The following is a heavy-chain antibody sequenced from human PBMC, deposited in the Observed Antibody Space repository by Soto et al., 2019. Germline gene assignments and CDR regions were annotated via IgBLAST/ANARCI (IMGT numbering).Heavy chain of an antibody. D-gene: IGHD3-10*01. J-gene: IGHJ6*02. CDR2: INHSGST. V-gene: IGHV4-34*01. Sequence: SETLSLTCAVYGGSFSGYYWSWIRQPPGKGLEWIGEINHSGSTNYNPSLKSRVTISVDTSKNQFSLKLSSVTAADTAVYYCARARPEFAGYYYGMDVWGQGTTVTVSS. CDR3: ARARPEFAGYYYGMDV. CDR1: GGSFSGYY.